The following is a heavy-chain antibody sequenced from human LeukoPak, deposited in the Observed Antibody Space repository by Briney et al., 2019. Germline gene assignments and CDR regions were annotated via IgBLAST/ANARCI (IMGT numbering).Heavy chain of an antibody. CDR2: ISGSGVGT. CDR1: GFTFSSYT. J-gene: IGHJ3*02. D-gene: IGHD2-21*01. CDR3: AKDQVISGSEASDI. Sequence: SGGSLRLSCAASGFTFSSYTMNWVRQAPGKGLEWVSAISGSGVGTYYADSVKGRFTISRDNSWNTLYLQMNSLRAEDTAVYYCAKDQVISGSEASDIWGQGTMVTVSS. V-gene: IGHV3-23*01.